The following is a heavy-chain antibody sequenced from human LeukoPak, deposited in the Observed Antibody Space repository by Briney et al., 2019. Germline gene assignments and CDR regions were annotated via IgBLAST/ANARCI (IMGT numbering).Heavy chain of an antibody. D-gene: IGHD2-2*02. J-gene: IGHJ5*02. Sequence: ASVKVSCKVSGYTLTELSMHWVRQAPGKGLEWMGGFDPEDGETIYAQKFQGRVTMTEDTSTDTAYMELSSLRSEDTAVYYCATENCSSTSCYTHNWFDPWGQGTLVTVSS. CDR3: ATENCSSTSCYTHNWFDP. V-gene: IGHV1-24*01. CDR1: GYTLTELS. CDR2: FDPEDGET.